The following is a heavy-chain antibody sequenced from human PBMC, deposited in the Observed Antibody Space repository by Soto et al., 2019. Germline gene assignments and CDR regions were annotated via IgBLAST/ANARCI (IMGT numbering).Heavy chain of an antibody. CDR1: GGSITSANW. V-gene: IGHV4-4*02. Sequence: PSETLSLTFAVSGGSITSANWWTWVRQPPGGGREWIGEISHSGITNYKASLKSRVTMSVDKTKNDVSLKLTSVTAADTAVYYCARVLRGWFDPWGQGTPVTVSS. CDR2: ISHSGIT. CDR3: ARVLRGWFDP. J-gene: IGHJ5*02.